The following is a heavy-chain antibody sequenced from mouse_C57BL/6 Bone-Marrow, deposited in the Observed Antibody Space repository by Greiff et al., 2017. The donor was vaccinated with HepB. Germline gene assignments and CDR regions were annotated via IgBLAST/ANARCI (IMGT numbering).Heavy chain of an antibody. CDR3: ARDNGSSYVAMDY. CDR1: GYSITSGYY. V-gene: IGHV3-6*01. J-gene: IGHJ4*01. D-gene: IGHD1-1*01. Sequence: EVQVVESGPGLVKPSQSLSLTCSVTGYSITSGYYWNWIRQFPGNNLEWMGYISYDGSNNYNPSLKNRISITRDTSKNQFFLKLNSVTTEDTATYYCARDNGSSYVAMDYWGQGTSVTVSS. CDR2: ISYDGSN.